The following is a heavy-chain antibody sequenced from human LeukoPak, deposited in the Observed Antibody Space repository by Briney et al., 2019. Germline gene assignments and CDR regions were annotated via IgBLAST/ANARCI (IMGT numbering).Heavy chain of an antibody. Sequence: GGSLGLSCAASGFTVSSSYMSWVRHAPGRGLECVSDLYRDGSTYYADSVKGRFTISRDNSRNTVYLQMNSLSAEDTAVYYCATRPGMGINYFDLWSRGTLVTVSS. V-gene: IGHV3-53*01. CDR1: GFTVSSSY. CDR2: LYRDGST. D-gene: IGHD1-1*01. J-gene: IGHJ2*01. CDR3: ATRPGMGINYFDL.